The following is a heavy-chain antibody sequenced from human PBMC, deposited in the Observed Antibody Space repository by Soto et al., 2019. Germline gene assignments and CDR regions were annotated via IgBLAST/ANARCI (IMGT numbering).Heavy chain of an antibody. CDR3: ARSRLRWSLFDY. J-gene: IGHJ4*02. CDR2: IYYSGST. V-gene: IGHV4-30-4*01. D-gene: IGHD4-17*01. CDR1: GVSISSGDYY. Sequence: SETLSLTCTVSGVSISSGDYYWSWIRQPPGKGLEWIGYIYYSGSTYYNPSLKSRVTISVDTSKNQFSLKLSSVTAADTAVYYCARSRLRWSLFDYWGQGTLVTVSS.